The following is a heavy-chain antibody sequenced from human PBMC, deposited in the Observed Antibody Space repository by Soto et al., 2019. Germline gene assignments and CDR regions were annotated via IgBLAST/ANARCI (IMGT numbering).Heavy chain of an antibody. CDR3: AKDLYPYTRTQYSSSQSDYGMDV. V-gene: IGHV3-23*01. Sequence: GGSLRLSCAASGFTFSSYAMSWVRQAPGKGLEWVSAISGSGGSTYYADSVKGRFTISRDNSKNTLYLQMNSLRAEDTAVYYCAKDLYPYTRTQYSSSQSDYGMDVWGQGTTVTVSS. CDR2: ISGSGGST. CDR1: GFTFSSYA. J-gene: IGHJ6*02. D-gene: IGHD6-13*01.